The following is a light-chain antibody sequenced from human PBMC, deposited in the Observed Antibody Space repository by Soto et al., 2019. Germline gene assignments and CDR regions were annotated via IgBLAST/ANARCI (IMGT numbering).Light chain of an antibody. J-gene: IGKJ1*01. CDR3: QQYGSSPVT. V-gene: IGKV3-20*01. Sequence: EIVLTQSPGTLSLSPGERATLSCRASQSVSSSYLAWYQQKPGQAPRLLIYGASSRATGIPDRFSGSGSATDFTLTISRLEPADFAVYYCQQYGSSPVTFGQGTKVEIK. CDR2: GAS. CDR1: QSVSSSY.